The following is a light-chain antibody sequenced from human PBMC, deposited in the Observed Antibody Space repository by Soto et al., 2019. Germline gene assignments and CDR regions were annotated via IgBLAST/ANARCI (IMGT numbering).Light chain of an antibody. CDR2: KAS. CDR1: QSISSW. V-gene: IGKV1-5*03. CDR3: QKYNSYSLT. J-gene: IGKJ4*01. Sequence: DRQMTQSPSTLSASVGDRVTITCRASQSISSWLAWYQQKPGKAPKLLIYKASSLESGVPSRFSGSGSGTEFTLTISSLQPDDFATYYCQKYNSYSLTFGGGTKVEIK.